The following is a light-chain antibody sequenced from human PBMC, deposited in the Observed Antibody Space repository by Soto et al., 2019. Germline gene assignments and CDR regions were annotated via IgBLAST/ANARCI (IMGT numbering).Light chain of an antibody. CDR2: AAS. Sequence: DIQMTQSPSSLSASVGDRVTITCRASQSISSYLNWYQQKPGKVPKLLIYAASSLQSGVPSRFSGSGSGTDFTLTISSLQPEDFATYYCQQRNSYPRTFGQGTKVDIK. CDR1: QSISSY. J-gene: IGKJ2*01. CDR3: QQRNSYPRT. V-gene: IGKV1-39*01.